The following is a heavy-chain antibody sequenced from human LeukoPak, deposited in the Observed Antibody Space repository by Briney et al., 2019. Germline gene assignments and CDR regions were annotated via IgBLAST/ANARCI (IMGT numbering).Heavy chain of an antibody. J-gene: IGHJ4*02. D-gene: IGHD3-10*01. CDR1: GFTVSSRY. Sequence: GGSLRLSCAASGFTVSSRYMTWVRQAPGKGLEWVSVLRSDDTTYYADSVKGRFTISRDDSKNMLNLQMNSLRAEDTAVYYCAGLYGSGNYGIFWGQGTLVTVSS. V-gene: IGHV3-53*01. CDR2: LRSDDTT. CDR3: AGLYGSGNYGIF.